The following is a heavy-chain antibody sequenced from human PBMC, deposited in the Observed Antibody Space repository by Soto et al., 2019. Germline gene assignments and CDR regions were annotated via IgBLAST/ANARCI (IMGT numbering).Heavy chain of an antibody. CDR2: TWHDGSNK. J-gene: IGHJ2*01. V-gene: IGHV3-33*01. D-gene: IGHD3-10*01. Sequence: QVQLVESGGGVVQPGRSLTLSCGASGFSFSSYGMHWVRQAPGKGLERVAVTWHDGSNKYYADSVKGRFTISRDNSKNTVHLQMDSLRAEDTAVYYCARDVIYGSGCLDLWGRGTPVTVSS. CDR3: ARDVIYGSGCLDL. CDR1: GFSFSSYG.